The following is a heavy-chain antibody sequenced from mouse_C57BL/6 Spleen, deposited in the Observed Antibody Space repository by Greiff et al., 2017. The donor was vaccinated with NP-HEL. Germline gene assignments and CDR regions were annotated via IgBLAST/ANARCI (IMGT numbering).Heavy chain of an antibody. CDR2: ISYSGST. J-gene: IGHJ1*03. CDR3: AGHYLWYFDV. Sequence: EVKLVESGSGLAKPSQTLSLTCSVTGYSITSDYWNWIRKFPGNKLEYMAYISYSGSTYYNPSLKSRISKSRDTSRNQYYLQLKSVTTEETATYYWAGHYLWYFDVWGTGTTVTVSS. V-gene: IGHV3-8*01. D-gene: IGHD1-2*01. CDR1: GYSITSDY.